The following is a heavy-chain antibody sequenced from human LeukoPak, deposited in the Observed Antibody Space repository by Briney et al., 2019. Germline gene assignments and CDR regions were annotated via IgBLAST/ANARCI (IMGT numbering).Heavy chain of an antibody. CDR1: GFTFSSYA. V-gene: IGHV3-23*01. Sequence: PGGSLRLSCAASGFTFSSYAMSWGRQAPGKGLGWASAISGSGDNTYYADSVKGRFTISRDNSRNTLYLHMNSLRAEDTAVYFFAKDGDLGYCSGGSCYSAYWGQGTLVTVSS. J-gene: IGHJ4*02. CDR2: ISGSGDNT. CDR3: AKDGDLGYCSGGSCYSAY. D-gene: IGHD2-15*01.